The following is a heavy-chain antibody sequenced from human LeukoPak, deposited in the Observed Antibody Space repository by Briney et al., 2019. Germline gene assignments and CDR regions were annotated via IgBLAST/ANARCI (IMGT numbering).Heavy chain of an antibody. CDR3: ARSPLSGYDYFDY. Sequence: SVNVSCKASGGTFSSYAISWVRQAPGQGLERMGGIIPIFGTANYAQKFQGRVTITTDESTSTAYMELSSLRSEDTAVYYCARSPLSGYDYFDYWGQGTLVTVSS. CDR1: GGTFSSYA. D-gene: IGHD5-12*01. CDR2: IIPIFGTA. V-gene: IGHV1-69*05. J-gene: IGHJ4*02.